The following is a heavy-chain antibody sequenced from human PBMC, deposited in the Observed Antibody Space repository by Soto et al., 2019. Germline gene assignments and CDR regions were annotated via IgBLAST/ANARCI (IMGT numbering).Heavy chain of an antibody. V-gene: IGHV4-59*01. CDR3: ARVDGNDEYNWFDP. CDR2: IYYSGST. CDR1: GGSISSYY. Sequence: SETLSLTCTVSGGSISSYYWSWIRQPPGKGLEWIGYIYYSGSTNYNPSLKSRVTISVDTSKNQFSLKLSSVTAADTAVYYWARVDGNDEYNWFDPWGQGTLVTVSS. D-gene: IGHD1-1*01. J-gene: IGHJ5*02.